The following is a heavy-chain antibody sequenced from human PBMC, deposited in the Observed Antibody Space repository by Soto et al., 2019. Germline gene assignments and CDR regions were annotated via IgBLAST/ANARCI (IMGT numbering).Heavy chain of an antibody. J-gene: IGHJ1*01. V-gene: IGHV4-34*01. CDR3: ARGQNRYSSGRGPGYFQH. D-gene: IGHD6-19*01. Sequence: SETLSLTCAVYGGSFSGYYWSWIRQPPGKGLEWIGEINHSGSTNYNPSLKSRVTISVDTSKNQFSLKLSSVTAADTAVYYCARGQNRYSSGRGPGYFQHWGQGTLVTVSS. CDR2: INHSGST. CDR1: GGSFSGYY.